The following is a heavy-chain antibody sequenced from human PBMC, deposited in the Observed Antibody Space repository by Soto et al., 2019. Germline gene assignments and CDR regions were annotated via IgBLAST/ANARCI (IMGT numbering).Heavy chain of an antibody. CDR1: GGSISSSRCH. Sequence: SETLSLTCTVSGGSISSSRCHWGWIRQPPGKGLEWIGEINHSGSTNYNPSLKSRVTISVDTSKNQFSLKLSSVTAADAALYYCARVVPAAGFDYWGQGTLVTVSS. V-gene: IGHV4-39*07. D-gene: IGHD6-13*01. CDR2: INHSGST. J-gene: IGHJ4*02. CDR3: ARVVPAAGFDY.